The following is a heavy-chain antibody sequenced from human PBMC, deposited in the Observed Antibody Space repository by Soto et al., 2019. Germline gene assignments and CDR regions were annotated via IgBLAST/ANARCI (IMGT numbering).Heavy chain of an antibody. CDR2: IIPIFGTA. D-gene: IGHD3-22*01. Sequence: GASVKVSCKASGGTFSSYAISWVRQAPGQGLEWMGGIIPIFGTANYAQKFQGRVTITADKSTSTAYMELSSLRSEDTAVYYCAREKPNYDDSSGYDYWGQGTLVTVSS. J-gene: IGHJ4*02. CDR1: GGTFSSYA. V-gene: IGHV1-69*06. CDR3: AREKPNYDDSSGYDY.